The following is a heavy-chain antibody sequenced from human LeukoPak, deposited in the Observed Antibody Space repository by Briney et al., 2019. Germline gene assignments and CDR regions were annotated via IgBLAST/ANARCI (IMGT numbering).Heavy chain of an antibody. Sequence: ASVKVSCKASGYTFTSYAMHWVRQAPGQRLEWMGWINPNSGGTNYAQKFQGRVTMTRDTSISTAYMELSRLRSDDTAVYYCATGDDYGDPLGYWGQGTLVTVSS. CDR2: INPNSGGT. J-gene: IGHJ4*02. D-gene: IGHD4-17*01. CDR3: ATGDDYGDPLGY. V-gene: IGHV1-2*02. CDR1: GYTFTSYA.